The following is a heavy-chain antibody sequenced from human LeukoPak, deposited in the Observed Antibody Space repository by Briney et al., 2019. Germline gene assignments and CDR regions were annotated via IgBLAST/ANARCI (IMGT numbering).Heavy chain of an antibody. J-gene: IGHJ3*01. Sequence: ASVKVSCKASGGTFSTYGISWVRQAPGQGLEWMGGIIPILGSANYALKFQGRVTITADTSTNTVYMDLTSLRSHDTAMYYCARDFDSSGNYYVGGAFDLWGQGTMLTVSS. D-gene: IGHD3-22*01. CDR3: ARDFDSSGNYYVGGAFDL. CDR1: GGTFSTYG. V-gene: IGHV1-69*06. CDR2: IIPILGSA.